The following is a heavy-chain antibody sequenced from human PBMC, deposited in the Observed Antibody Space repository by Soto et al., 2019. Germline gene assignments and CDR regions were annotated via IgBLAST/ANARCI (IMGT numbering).Heavy chain of an antibody. J-gene: IGHJ4*02. V-gene: IGHV4-34*01. Sequence: SETLSLTCAVYGGSFSGYYWSWIRQPPGKGLEWIGEVHHSGSTNYNPSLKSRVIISLDKSRSQFSLELRSVTAADAAVYYCARWTTVGATAGFDSWGQGTLVTVSS. CDR3: ARWTTVGATAGFDS. CDR1: GGSFSGYY. CDR2: VHHSGST. D-gene: IGHD1-26*01.